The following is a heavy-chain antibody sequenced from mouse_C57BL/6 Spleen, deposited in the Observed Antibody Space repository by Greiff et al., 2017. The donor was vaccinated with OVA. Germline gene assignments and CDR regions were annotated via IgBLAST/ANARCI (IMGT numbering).Heavy chain of an antibody. Sequence: QVQLQQPGAELVKPGASVKLSCKASGYTFTSYWMHWVKQRPGQGLEWIGMIHPNSGSTNYNEKFKSKATLTVDKSSSTAYMQLSSLTSEDSAVCYCAREGDYYGSSSYWYFDVWGTGTTVTVSS. J-gene: IGHJ1*03. CDR1: GYTFTSYW. CDR3: AREGDYYGSSSYWYFDV. CDR2: IHPNSGST. V-gene: IGHV1-64*01. D-gene: IGHD1-1*01.